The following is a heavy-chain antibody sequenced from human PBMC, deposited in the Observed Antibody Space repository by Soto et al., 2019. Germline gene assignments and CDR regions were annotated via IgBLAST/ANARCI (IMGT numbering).Heavy chain of an antibody. Sequence: EVQLLESGGGLVQPGGSLRLSCAASGFTFSNYAMNWVRQAPGKGLEWISVISGSGGSTYYADSVKGRFTISRDNSKNTLYLQMNSLRAEDTVVYYCAKRASGSYFDYWSQGTLVTVSS. CDR2: ISGSGGST. J-gene: IGHJ4*02. CDR3: AKRASGSYFDY. V-gene: IGHV3-23*01. CDR1: GFTFSNYA. D-gene: IGHD3-10*01.